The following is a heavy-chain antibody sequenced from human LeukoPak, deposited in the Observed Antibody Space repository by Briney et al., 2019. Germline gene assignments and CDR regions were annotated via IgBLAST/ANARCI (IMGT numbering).Heavy chain of an antibody. CDR2: IYYSGST. J-gene: IGHJ4*02. D-gene: IGHD3-10*01. V-gene: IGHV4-39*01. Sequence: PSETLSLTCTVSGGSISSSSHYWGWIRQPPGKGLEWIGSIYYSGSTYYNPSLKSRVTISVDTSKNQFSLKLSSVTAADTAVYYCARPNYYGSGCYFDYWGQGTLVTVSS. CDR3: ARPNYYGSGCYFDY. CDR1: GGSISSSSHY.